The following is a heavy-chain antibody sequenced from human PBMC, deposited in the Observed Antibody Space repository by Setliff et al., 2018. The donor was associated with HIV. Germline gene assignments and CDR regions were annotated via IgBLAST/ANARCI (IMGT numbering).Heavy chain of an antibody. V-gene: IGHV4-39*07. CDR1: GGSISRSSYY. CDR2: ISYSGST. CDR3: ARGYPGIAVAGLTYYYYYYMDV. J-gene: IGHJ6*03. D-gene: IGHD6-19*01. Sequence: TSETLSLTCTVSGGSISRSSYYWGWIRQPPGKGLEWIGSISYSGSTSYNPSLKSRVTISVDTSKNQFSLKLSSVTAADTAVYYCARGYPGIAVAGLTYYYYYYMDVWGKGTTVTVSS.